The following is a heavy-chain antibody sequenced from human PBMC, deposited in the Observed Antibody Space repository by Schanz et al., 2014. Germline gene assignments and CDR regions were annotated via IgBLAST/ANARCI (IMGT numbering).Heavy chain of an antibody. D-gene: IGHD3-9*01. CDR1: GFTFSTYA. CDR2: ISSSSSYI. Sequence: EGQLAESGGGLVQPGGSLRLSCAASGFTFSTYAMSWVRQAPGKGLEWVSAISSSSSYIYYADSVKGRFTISRDNAKNSLYLQMNSLRAEDTALYYCARDSGPYYDKSIDVWGQGTTVAVAS. J-gene: IGHJ6*02. CDR3: ARDSGPYYDKSIDV. V-gene: IGHV3-21*01.